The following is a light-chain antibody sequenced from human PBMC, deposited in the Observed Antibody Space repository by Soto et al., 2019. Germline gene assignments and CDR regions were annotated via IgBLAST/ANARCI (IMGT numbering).Light chain of an antibody. CDR1: QSVSSN. J-gene: IGKJ1*01. CDR2: GAS. CDR3: QQYNQWPLT. Sequence: ETVMTQSPVTLSVFPGQRVTLSCGASQSVSSNLAWYQQKPGQAPRLLIYGASTRATGIPDRFSGSGSGTEFTLTISRPQSEDLAVYHCQQYNQWPLTFGQGTKVDIK. V-gene: IGKV3-15*01.